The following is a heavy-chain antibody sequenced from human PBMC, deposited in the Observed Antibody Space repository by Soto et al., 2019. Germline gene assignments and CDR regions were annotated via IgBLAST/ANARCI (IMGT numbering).Heavy chain of an antibody. CDR2: ISSGSSNT. J-gene: IGHJ3*02. V-gene: IGHV3-11*06. CDR3: ARGGLIYSFGI. Sequence: LRLSCAASGFTFSDHYMSWIRQAPGKGLEWVSSISSGSSNTNYADSVKGRFTISRDNAKNSLYLQMNSLRAEDTAVYYCARGGLIYSFGIWGQGTMVTVSS. D-gene: IGHD3-10*01. CDR1: GFTFSDHY.